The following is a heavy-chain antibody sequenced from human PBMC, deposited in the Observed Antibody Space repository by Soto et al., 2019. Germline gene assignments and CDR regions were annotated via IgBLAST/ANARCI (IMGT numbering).Heavy chain of an antibody. CDR3: ARVGGTGAVDY. CDR2: INHSGST. D-gene: IGHD1-1*01. CDR1: GGSFSGYY. J-gene: IGHJ4*02. V-gene: IGHV4-34*01. Sequence: QVQLQQWGAGLLKPSETLSLTCAVYGGSFSGYYWSWIRQTPGKGLEWIGEINHSGSTNYNPSLKSRVTISVDTSKNQFSLKLSSVTAADTAVYYCARVGGTGAVDYWGQGTLVTVSS.